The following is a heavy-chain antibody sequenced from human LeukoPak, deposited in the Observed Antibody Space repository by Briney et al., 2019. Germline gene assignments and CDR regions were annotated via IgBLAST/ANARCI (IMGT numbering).Heavy chain of an antibody. CDR1: GFTFSSYA. J-gene: IGHJ6*02. V-gene: IGHV3-23*01. CDR3: AREGGQVNYYYGMDV. CDR2: ISGSGGST. Sequence: PGGSLRLSCAASGFTFSSYAMSWVRQAPGKGLEWVSAISGSGGSTYYADSVKGRFTISRDNSKNTLYLQMNSLRAEDTAVYYCAREGGQVNYYYGMDVWGQGTTVTVSS. D-gene: IGHD2-15*01.